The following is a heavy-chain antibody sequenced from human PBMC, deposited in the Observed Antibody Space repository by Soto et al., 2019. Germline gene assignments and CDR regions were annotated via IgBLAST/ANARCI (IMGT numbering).Heavy chain of an antibody. CDR2: INHSGTT. CDR1: GVSLSGYF. D-gene: IGHD2-2*02. Sequence: SETLSLTCAVSGVSLSGYFWTWIRQPPGKGLEWIGEINHSGTTNYNPSLKSRATLSVDTSKNQFSLKLTSVTAADTAFYFCARGSILLPVWGQG. J-gene: IGHJ4*02. V-gene: IGHV4-34*01. CDR3: ARGSILLPV.